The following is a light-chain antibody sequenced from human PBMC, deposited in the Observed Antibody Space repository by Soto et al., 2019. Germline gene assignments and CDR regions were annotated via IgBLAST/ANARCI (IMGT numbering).Light chain of an antibody. J-gene: IGLJ3*02. V-gene: IGLV2-14*01. CDR1: SSDFSRYNS. Sequence: QSALTQPASVSGSPGQSITISCTGTSSDFSRYNSVSWFQQYPGKAPKLLIYEVSQRPSGVSDRFSGSKSDNTASLTISGLQAEDEADYYCTSYTRSDTYVFGGGTKLTVL. CDR3: TSYTRSDTYV. CDR2: EVS.